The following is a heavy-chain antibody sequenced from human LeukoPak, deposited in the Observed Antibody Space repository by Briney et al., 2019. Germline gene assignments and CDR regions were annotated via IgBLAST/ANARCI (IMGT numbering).Heavy chain of an antibody. CDR1: GFTFSSYW. D-gene: IGHD2-15*01. V-gene: IGHV3-7*04. J-gene: IGHJ4*02. CDR2: INQDGREK. Sequence: GGSLRLSCAASGFTFSSYWMSWVRQAPGKGLEWVANINQDGREKYYVDSVKGRFTISRDNDKNSLYLQMNSLRAEDTAVYFCARGDKFSGDYWGQGTLVTVSS. CDR3: ARGDKFSGDY.